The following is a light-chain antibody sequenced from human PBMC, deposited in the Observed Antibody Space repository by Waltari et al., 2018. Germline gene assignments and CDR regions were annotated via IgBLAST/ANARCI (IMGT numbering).Light chain of an antibody. Sequence: DIQMTPSPSTLSASVGDRVTITCRASQSISSWLAWYQQKPGKAPNLLIYKASSLYSGVPSRFSGSGSGSEFTLTISSLQPDDFATYYCQQYNSYSYTFGQGTKLEMK. CDR1: QSISSW. J-gene: IGKJ2*01. CDR3: QQYNSYSYT. CDR2: KAS. V-gene: IGKV1-5*03.